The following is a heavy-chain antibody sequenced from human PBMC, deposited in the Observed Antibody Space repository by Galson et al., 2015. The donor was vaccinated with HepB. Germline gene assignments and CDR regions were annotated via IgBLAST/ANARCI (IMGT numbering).Heavy chain of an antibody. CDR1: GFTFSSYA. J-gene: IGHJ4*02. V-gene: IGHV3-64D*06. CDR2: ISSNGGST. D-gene: IGHD2-2*01. Sequence: SLRLSCAASGFTFSSYAMHWVRRAPGKGLEYVSAISSNGGSTYYADSVKGRFTISRDNSKNTLYLQMSSLRAEDTAVYYCVKDYIVVVPAAHDYWGQGTLVTVSS. CDR3: VKDYIVVVPAAHDY.